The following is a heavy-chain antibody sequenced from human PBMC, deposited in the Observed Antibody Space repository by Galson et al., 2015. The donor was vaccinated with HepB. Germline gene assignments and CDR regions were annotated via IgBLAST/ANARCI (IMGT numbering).Heavy chain of an antibody. Sequence: QSGAEVKKPGESLRISCKGSGYSFTSYWISWVRQMPGKGLEWMGRIDPSDSYTNYSPSFQGHVTISADKSISTAYLQWGSLKASDTAMYYCASQVPVAGDYYYYGMDVWGQGTTVTVSS. D-gene: IGHD6-19*01. CDR2: IDPSDSYT. CDR3: ASQVPVAGDYYYYGMDV. V-gene: IGHV5-10-1*01. J-gene: IGHJ6*02. CDR1: GYSFTSYW.